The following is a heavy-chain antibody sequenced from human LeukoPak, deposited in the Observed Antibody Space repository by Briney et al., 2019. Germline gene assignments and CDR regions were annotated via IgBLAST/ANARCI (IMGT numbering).Heavy chain of an antibody. CDR1: GFNFSSYS. J-gene: IGHJ4*02. V-gene: IGHV3-21*01. Sequence: GGSLRLSCAASGFNFSSYSMNWVRQAPGKGLEWVSCISTTSSHIYYADSVKGRFTISRDNAKNSLYLQMNSLRAEDTAVYYCVTDGTDYYDSTGYPIYFDYWGQGTLVTVSS. D-gene: IGHD3-22*01. CDR3: VTDGTDYYDSTGYPIYFDY. CDR2: ISTTSSHI.